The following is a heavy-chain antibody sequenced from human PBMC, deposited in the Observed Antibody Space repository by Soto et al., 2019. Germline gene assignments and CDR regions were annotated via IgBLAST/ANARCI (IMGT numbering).Heavy chain of an antibody. CDR3: ARERGRYCSGESCYPFGP. J-gene: IGHJ5*02. CDR1: GGAFRGYY. V-gene: IGHV4-34*01. CDR2: INDSGST. Sequence: SETLSLTCAVYGGAFRGYYWSWIRQPPGKGLEWLGEINDSGSTNYNPSLKSRITISLDTSKKEISLRLSSVTAADTAVYYCARERGRYCSGESCYPFGPWGQGAMVTVSS. D-gene: IGHD2-15*01.